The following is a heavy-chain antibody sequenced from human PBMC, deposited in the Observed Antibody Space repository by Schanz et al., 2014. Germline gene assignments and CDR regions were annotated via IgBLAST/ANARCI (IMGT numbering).Heavy chain of an antibody. J-gene: IGHJ4*02. Sequence: QVQLVESGGGLVKPGGSLRLSCAASGFTFRDYYMSWIRQAPGKGLEWVSYIDGKSTTVYYADSVKGRFTISRDNSKNTLYLQMNSLRADDTAVYFCARAHGNNWYGKGLDYWGQGTQVTVSS. CDR1: GFTFRDYY. D-gene: IGHD1-1*01. V-gene: IGHV3-11*04. CDR2: IDGKSTTV. CDR3: ARAHGNNWYGKGLDY.